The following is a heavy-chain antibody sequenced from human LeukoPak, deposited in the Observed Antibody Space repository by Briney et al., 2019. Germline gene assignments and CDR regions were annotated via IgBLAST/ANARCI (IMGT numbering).Heavy chain of an antibody. CDR2: IIPIFGTA. Sequence: GASVKVSCKASVGTFSSYAISWVRQAPGQGLEWMGGIIPIFGTANYAQKFQGRVTITTDESTSTAYMELSSLRSEDTAVYYCARADYGDHTPLYYYYMDVWGKGTTVTVSS. CDR1: VGTFSSYA. CDR3: ARADYGDHTPLYYYYMDV. D-gene: IGHD4-17*01. V-gene: IGHV1-69*05. J-gene: IGHJ6*03.